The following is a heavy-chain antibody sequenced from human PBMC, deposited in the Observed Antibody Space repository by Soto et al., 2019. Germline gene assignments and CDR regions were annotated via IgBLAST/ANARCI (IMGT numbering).Heavy chain of an antibody. Sequence: ASVKVSCKASGYTFTSYGISWVRQAPGQGLEWMGWISAYNGNTNYAQKLQGRVTMTTDTSTSTVYMELRSLRSDDTAVYYCARESGIAAAGSWFDPWGQGTLVTVSS. D-gene: IGHD6-13*01. CDR3: ARESGIAAAGSWFDP. V-gene: IGHV1-18*01. J-gene: IGHJ5*02. CDR1: GYTFTSYG. CDR2: ISAYNGNT.